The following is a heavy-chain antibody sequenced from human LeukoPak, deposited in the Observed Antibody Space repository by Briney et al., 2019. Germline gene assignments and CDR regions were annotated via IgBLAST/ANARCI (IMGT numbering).Heavy chain of an antibody. Sequence: SETLSLTCTVSGGSISSYYWSWIRQPAGKGLEWIGRIYTSGSTNYNPSLKGRVTMSVDTSKNQFSLQLNSVTAADTAVYYCAREKKYCSTASCLDYWGQGTLVTVSS. V-gene: IGHV4-4*07. J-gene: IGHJ4*02. CDR3: AREKKYCSTASCLDY. CDR2: IYTSGST. D-gene: IGHD2-2*01. CDR1: GGSISSYY.